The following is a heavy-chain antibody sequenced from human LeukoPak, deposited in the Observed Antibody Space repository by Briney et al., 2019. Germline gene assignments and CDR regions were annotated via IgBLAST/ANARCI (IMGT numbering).Heavy chain of an antibody. CDR2: IYYSGST. V-gene: IGHV4-59*08. D-gene: IGHD5-18*01. CDR1: GGSISSYY. CDR3: ARYVDTAMVTN. Sequence: PSETLSLTCTVSGGSISSYYWSWIRQPPGKGLEWIGYIYYSGSTNYNPSLKSRATISVDTSKNQFSLKLSSVTAADTAVYYCARYVDTAMVTNWGQGTLVTVSS. J-gene: IGHJ4*02.